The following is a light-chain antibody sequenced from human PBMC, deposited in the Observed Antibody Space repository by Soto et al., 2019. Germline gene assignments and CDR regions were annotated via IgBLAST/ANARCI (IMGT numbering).Light chain of an antibody. Sequence: EMVLTQSPGTLSLSPGERATLSCRASQSINNSYLAWYQQKPATAPRLLIYGASSRATGIPDRFSGSGSGTDFTLTIRRLEPEDFAVYYCQLFGSSPGFTFGPGTIVDIK. J-gene: IGKJ3*01. CDR1: QSINNSY. CDR3: QLFGSSPGFT. CDR2: GAS. V-gene: IGKV3-20*01.